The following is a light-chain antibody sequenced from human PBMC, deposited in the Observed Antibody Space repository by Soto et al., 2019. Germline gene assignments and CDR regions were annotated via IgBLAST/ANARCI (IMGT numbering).Light chain of an antibody. CDR2: DAS. V-gene: IGKV3-11*01. J-gene: IGKJ1*01. Sequence: EIVLTQSPATLSLSPGETATLSCRASQSISNYLAWYQHKPGQAPRLLIFDASNRATGIPARFSGSGSGTDFTLTISGLEPEDFATYYCQQYNSYPWTFGQGNKVEIK. CDR1: QSISNY. CDR3: QQYNSYPWT.